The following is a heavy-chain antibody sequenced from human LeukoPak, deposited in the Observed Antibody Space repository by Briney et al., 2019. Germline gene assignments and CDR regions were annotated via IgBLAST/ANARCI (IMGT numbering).Heavy chain of an antibody. CDR2: MNPNSGNT. J-gene: IGHJ4*02. V-gene: IGHV1-8*01. D-gene: IGHD2-2*02. Sequence: AASVKVSCKASGYTFTSYDINWVRQATGQGLEWMGWMNPNSGNTGYAQKFQGRVTMTRNTSISTAYMELSSLRSEDTAVYYCARVYCSSTSCYRTDFDYWGQGTLVTVSS. CDR1: GYTFTSYD. CDR3: ARVYCSSTSCYRTDFDY.